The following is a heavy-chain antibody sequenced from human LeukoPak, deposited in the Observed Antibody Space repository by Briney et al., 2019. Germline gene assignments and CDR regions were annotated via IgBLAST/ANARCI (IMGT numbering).Heavy chain of an antibody. CDR1: GYTFTSYG. CDR2: MNPNSGNT. J-gene: IGHJ4*02. CDR3: ARAQTDYYDSSGYYDY. D-gene: IGHD3-22*01. V-gene: IGHV1-8*01. Sequence: ASVKVSCKASGYTFTSYGINWVRQATGQGLEWTGWMNPNSGNTGYAQKFQGRVTMTRNTSISTDYMELSSLRSADTAVYYCARAQTDYYDSSGYYDYWGQGTPVTVSS.